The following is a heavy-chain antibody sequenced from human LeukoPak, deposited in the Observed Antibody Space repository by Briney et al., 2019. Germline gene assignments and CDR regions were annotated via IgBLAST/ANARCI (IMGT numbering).Heavy chain of an antibody. V-gene: IGHV3-21*04. CDR3: ARDDYGSGSWNDY. CDR1: GFTFSSYS. Sequence: GGSLRLSCAASGFTFSSYSMNWVRQAPGRGLEWVSSISSSSSYIYYADSVKGRFTISRDNAKNSLYLQMNSLRAEDTALYYCARDDYGSGSWNDYWGQGTLVTVSS. J-gene: IGHJ4*02. D-gene: IGHD3-10*01. CDR2: ISSSSSYI.